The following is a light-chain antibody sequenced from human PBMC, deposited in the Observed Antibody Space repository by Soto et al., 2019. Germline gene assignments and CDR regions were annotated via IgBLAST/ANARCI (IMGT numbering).Light chain of an antibody. CDR3: QQYGRSPYT. V-gene: IGKV3-20*01. J-gene: IGKJ2*01. CDR2: GAS. Sequence: EIVLTQSPGTLSLSPGERATLSCRASQSVSSSYLDWYQQKPGQAPRLLIYGASSRATGIPDRFSGSGSGTEFTLTISRLEPEDFAVYHCQQYGRSPYTFGQGTKLEIK. CDR1: QSVSSSY.